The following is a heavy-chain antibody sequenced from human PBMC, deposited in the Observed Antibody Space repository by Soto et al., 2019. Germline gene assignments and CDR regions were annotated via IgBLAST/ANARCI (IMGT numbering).Heavy chain of an antibody. CDR2: INHSGST. Sequence: SETLSLTCAVYGGSFSGYYWSWIRQPPGKGLEWIGEINHSGSTNYNPSLKSRVTISVDTSKNQFSLKLSSVTAADTAVYYCARGDRGAFDLWGQGTVVTVSS. CDR3: ARGDRGAFDL. D-gene: IGHD1-26*01. V-gene: IGHV4-34*01. J-gene: IGHJ3*01. CDR1: GGSFSGYY.